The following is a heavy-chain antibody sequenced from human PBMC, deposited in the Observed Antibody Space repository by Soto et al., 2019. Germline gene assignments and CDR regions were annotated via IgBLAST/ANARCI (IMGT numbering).Heavy chain of an antibody. CDR1: GDSISTDY. CDR3: AKNWNWGSLVH. V-gene: IGHV4-59*08. CDR2: IYYGGST. Sequence: PSETLSLTCTVSGDSISTDYWSWIRQSPGKGLEWIGFIYYGGSTNYNPSLKSRVTISVDTLKNQFSLKLSSVTAADTAVYYCAKNWNWGSLVHWGQGTLVTSPQ. J-gene: IGHJ4*02. D-gene: IGHD7-27*01.